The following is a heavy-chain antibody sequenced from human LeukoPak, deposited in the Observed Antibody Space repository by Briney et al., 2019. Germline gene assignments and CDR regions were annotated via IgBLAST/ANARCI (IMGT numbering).Heavy chain of an antibody. Sequence: GGSLRLSCAASGFTFSSYSMNWVRQAPGKGLEWVSYISSSSSTIYYADSVKGRFTISRDNAKNSLYLQMNSLRAEDTAVYYCARDLSIAVAGNDYWGQGTLVTVSS. D-gene: IGHD6-19*01. CDR3: ARDLSIAVAGNDY. V-gene: IGHV3-48*04. J-gene: IGHJ4*02. CDR2: ISSSSSTI. CDR1: GFTFSSYS.